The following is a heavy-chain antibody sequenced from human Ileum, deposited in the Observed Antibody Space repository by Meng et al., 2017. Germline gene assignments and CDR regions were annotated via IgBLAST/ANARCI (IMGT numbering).Heavy chain of an antibody. V-gene: IGHV3-49*03. CDR2: IRSTAKDATP. CDR1: GLTFGDCA. J-gene: IGHJ4*02. Sequence: GGSLRLPCTASGLTFGDCALSWFRQAPGKGLEWIGFIRSTAKDATPQYAASVQGRFTISRDDSKSIDYLQMNGLKTEDTAIYYCARAADGYNYFLDYWGQGTLVTVSS. CDR3: ARAADGYNYFLDY. D-gene: IGHD5-24*01.